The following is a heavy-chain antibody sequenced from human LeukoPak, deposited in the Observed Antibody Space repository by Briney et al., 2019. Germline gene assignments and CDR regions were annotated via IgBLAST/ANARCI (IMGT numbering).Heavy chain of an antibody. J-gene: IGHJ4*02. D-gene: IGHD5-18*01. CDR3: ARDRRGYSYGWYFDY. Sequence: SVNVSCKSSGGTFRSYAIRWVRQAPGQGLEWMGRIIPIFGTANYAQKLQGRVTITTDESTSTAYMELSSLRSEDTAVYYCARDRRGYSYGWYFDYWGQGTLVTVSS. V-gene: IGHV1-69*05. CDR1: GGTFRSYA. CDR2: IIPIFGTA.